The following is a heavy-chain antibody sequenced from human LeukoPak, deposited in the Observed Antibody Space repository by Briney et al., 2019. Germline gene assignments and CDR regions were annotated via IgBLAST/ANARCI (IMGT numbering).Heavy chain of an antibody. V-gene: IGHV3-23*01. CDR3: TKALDGSGWFRGSDY. CDR1: GFTFSSYA. CDR2: ITSSGGTM. D-gene: IGHD6-19*01. J-gene: IGHJ4*02. Sequence: GGSLRLSCAASGFTFSSYAISWVRQAPGKGLEWVSTITSSGGTMLYAASVKGRFTVSRDHPKNTLYLQMNSLRAEDTAVYYCTKALDGSGWFRGSDYWGQGTLVTVSS.